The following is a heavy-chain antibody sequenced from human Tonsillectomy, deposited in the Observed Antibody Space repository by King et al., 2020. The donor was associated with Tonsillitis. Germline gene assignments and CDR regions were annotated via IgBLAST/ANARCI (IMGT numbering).Heavy chain of an antibody. CDR2: ISYDGSNK. J-gene: IGHJ6*02. Sequence: VQLMESGGGVVQPGRSLRLSCAASGFTFTSYGMHWVRQAPGKGLEWVAVISYDGSNKYYADSVRGRFTISRDNSKNTLYLQMSSLRAEDTAVYYCASSGYDFGNFYYGLDVWGRGTTVTVSS. CDR3: ASSGYDFGNFYYGLDV. D-gene: IGHD5-12*01. CDR1: GFTFTSYG. V-gene: IGHV3-30*03.